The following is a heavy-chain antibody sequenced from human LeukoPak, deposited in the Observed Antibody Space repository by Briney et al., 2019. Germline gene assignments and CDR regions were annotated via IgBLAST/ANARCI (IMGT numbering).Heavy chain of an antibody. CDR3: ATAGGKKYYYDSSGYHNNWFDP. Sequence: ASVKVSCKASGYTFTSYYMHWVRQAPGQGLEWMGIINPSGGSTIYAQKFQGRVTMTEDTSTDTAYMELSSLRSEGTAVYYCATAGGKKYYYDSSGYHNNWFDPWGQGTLVTVSS. V-gene: IGHV1-46*01. D-gene: IGHD3-22*01. CDR2: INPSGGST. J-gene: IGHJ5*02. CDR1: GYTFTSYY.